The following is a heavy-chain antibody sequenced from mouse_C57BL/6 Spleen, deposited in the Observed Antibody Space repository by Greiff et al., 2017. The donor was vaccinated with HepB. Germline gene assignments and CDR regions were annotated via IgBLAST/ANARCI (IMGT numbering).Heavy chain of an antibody. CDR2: IDPSDSET. CDR1: GYTFTSYW. CDR3: ASYGSSGFDY. V-gene: IGHV1-52*01. D-gene: IGHD1-1*01. J-gene: IGHJ2*01. Sequence: QVQLQQPGAELVRPGSSVKLSCKASGYTFTSYWMHWVKQRPIQGLEWIGNIDPSDSETHYNQKFKDKATLTVDKSSSTAYMQLSSLTSADSAVYYCASYGSSGFDYWGQGTTLTVSS.